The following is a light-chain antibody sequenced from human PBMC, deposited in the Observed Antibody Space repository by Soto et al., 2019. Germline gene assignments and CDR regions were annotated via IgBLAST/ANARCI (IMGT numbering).Light chain of an antibody. J-gene: IGKJ1*01. V-gene: IGKV3-15*01. CDR1: QTINNN. CDR2: GAS. CDR3: QQYNNWPWT. Sequence: VMTQAPATLSVSPGERATLSCRASQTINNNVAWYQLKDGQVPRLVIYGASTRATDIPARFSGSGSGTEFTLTISSLQPEDFATYSCQQYNNWPWTFGQGTKVDI.